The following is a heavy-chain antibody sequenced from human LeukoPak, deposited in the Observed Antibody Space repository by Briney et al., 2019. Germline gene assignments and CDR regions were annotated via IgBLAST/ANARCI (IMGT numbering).Heavy chain of an antibody. D-gene: IGHD3-22*01. CDR2: INHSGST. CDR1: GVSFSGYY. J-gene: IGHJ6*02. V-gene: IGHV4-34*09. Sequence: SETLSLTCAVYGVSFSGYYWSWIRQPPGKGLEWIGEINHSGSTNYNPTLKSRVTISVDTSKNQFSLKLSSVTAADTAVYYCARDRSVYYDSSGYYDYYYGMDVWGQGTTVTVSS. CDR3: ARDRSVYYDSSGYYDYYYGMDV.